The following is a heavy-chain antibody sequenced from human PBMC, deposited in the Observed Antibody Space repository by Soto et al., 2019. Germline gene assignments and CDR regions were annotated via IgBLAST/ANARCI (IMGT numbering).Heavy chain of an antibody. CDR1: GGSISSGSYY. Sequence: SETLSLTCTVSGGSISSGSYYWSWIRQPPGKGLEWIAYIHYSGSTNYSPSLKSRVTISVDTSKSQFSLKVSSATAADTAVYYCVRHQGRTPYDYWGQGTLVTVSS. CDR2: IHYSGST. CDR3: VRHQGRTPYDY. V-gene: IGHV4-61*01. D-gene: IGHD2-15*01. J-gene: IGHJ4*02.